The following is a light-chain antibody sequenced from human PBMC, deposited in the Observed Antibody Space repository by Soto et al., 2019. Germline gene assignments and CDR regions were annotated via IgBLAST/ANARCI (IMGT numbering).Light chain of an antibody. CDR3: PQYGSALRT. V-gene: IGKV3-20*01. Sequence: EIALTQSPGTMSLSPGERATLSCRASQSVSSSYLAWYQQKPGQAPSLLIYGTSSRATGIPDRFSGSGSGTDFTLTISRLEPEDFAMYYCPQYGSALRTFGAGTKGEI. J-gene: IGKJ4*01. CDR1: QSVSSSY. CDR2: GTS.